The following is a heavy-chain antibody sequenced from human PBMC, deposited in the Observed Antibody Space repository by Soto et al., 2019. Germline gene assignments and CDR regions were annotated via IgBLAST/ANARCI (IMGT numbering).Heavy chain of an antibody. V-gene: IGHV4-31*03. CDR2: IYYSGST. CDR3: ANSGYDSPYYFDY. CDR1: GGSISSGGYY. Sequence: PSETLSLTCTVSGGSISSGGYYWSWIRQHPGKGLEWIGYIYYSGSTYYNPSLKSRVTISVDTSKNQFSLKLSSVTAADTAVYYCANSGYDSPYYFDYWGQGTLVTVSS. D-gene: IGHD5-12*01. J-gene: IGHJ4*02.